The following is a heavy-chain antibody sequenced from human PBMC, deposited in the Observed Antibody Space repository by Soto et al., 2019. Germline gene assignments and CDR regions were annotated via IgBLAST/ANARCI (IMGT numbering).Heavy chain of an antibody. CDR2: ISGYNDNP. D-gene: IGHD4-17*01. CDR1: GYTFTNYG. CDR3: ARDIHGDYPDY. V-gene: IGHV1-18*01. Sequence: QVQLLQSGAEVKKPGASVKVSCKASGYTFTNYGFSWVRRAPGQRLEWMGWISGYNDNPNYAQKFQGRVTLTTDTSTSTAYMELRSLRSDDTALYYCARDIHGDYPDYWGQGTLVTVSS. J-gene: IGHJ4*02.